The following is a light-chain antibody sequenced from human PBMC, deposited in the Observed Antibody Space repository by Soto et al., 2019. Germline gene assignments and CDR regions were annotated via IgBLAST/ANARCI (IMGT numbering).Light chain of an antibody. CDR1: QSVSSN. J-gene: IGKJ2*01. Sequence: EIVMTQSPATLSVSPGERATLSCRASQSVSSNLAWYQQKPGQAPRLLIYGASTRATGIPARFSGSGSGTEFTLTISSLQSEDSATYYCLQHSSFPPAFGQGTKLEIK. CDR3: LQHSSFPPA. CDR2: GAS. V-gene: IGKV3-15*01.